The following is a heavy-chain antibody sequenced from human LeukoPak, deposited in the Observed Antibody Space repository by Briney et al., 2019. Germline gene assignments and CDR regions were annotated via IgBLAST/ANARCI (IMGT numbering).Heavy chain of an antibody. CDR1: GGTFSSYA. CDR2: IIPIFGTA. D-gene: IGHD2-2*01. Sequence: GASVKVSCKASGGTFSSYAISWVRQAPGQGLEWMGGIIPIFGTANYAQKFQGRVTITTDESTSTAYMELSSLRSEDTAVYYCARGGDIVVVPAQTEGAFDIWGQGTMVTVSS. CDR3: ARGGDIVVVPAQTEGAFDI. V-gene: IGHV1-69*05. J-gene: IGHJ3*02.